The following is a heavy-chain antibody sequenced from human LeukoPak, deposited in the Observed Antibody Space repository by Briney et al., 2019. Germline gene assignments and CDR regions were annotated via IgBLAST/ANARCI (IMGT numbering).Heavy chain of an antibody. J-gene: IGHJ5*02. Sequence: ASLKVSCKASGYTFTTYDITWVRQAAGQGLEWMGWMNPTSGNTDYAQNLQGRVTITNNTSIRTAYMELSSLRSEDTAVYYCAGDLAAAGIADWFYLGGQGTLVPVSS. CDR2: MNPTSGNT. CDR3: AGDLAAAGIADWFYL. V-gene: IGHV1-8*03. CDR1: GYTFTTYD. D-gene: IGHD6-13*01.